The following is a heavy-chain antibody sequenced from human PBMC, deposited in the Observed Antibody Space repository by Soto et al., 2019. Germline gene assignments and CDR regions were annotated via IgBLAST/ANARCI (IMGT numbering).Heavy chain of an antibody. Sequence: PXESLKISFQTSGYVFTAYLIVWVRQMPGKGLEWMGIIYPGGDSDTRYSQSSQGQVTISADKSITTAYLQWNSLKASDTAMYYCATQMTTSQDAFDIWGQGTMVTVSS. D-gene: IGHD4-4*01. V-gene: IGHV5-51*01. J-gene: IGHJ3*02. CDR3: ATQMTTSQDAFDI. CDR2: IYPGGDSDT. CDR1: GYVFTAYL.